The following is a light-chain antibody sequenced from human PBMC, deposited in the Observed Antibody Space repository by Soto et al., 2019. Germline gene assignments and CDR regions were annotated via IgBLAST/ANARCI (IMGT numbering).Light chain of an antibody. Sequence: EIVLTQSPVTLSLSPGERATLSCRASQSVSNYLAWYQQKPGQAPRLLIYDTSTRATGIPARFSGSGSGTDFTLTVSCLEPEDFAVYYCQQRSSWPPWSFGQGTKVEIK. CDR2: DTS. V-gene: IGKV3-11*01. CDR1: QSVSNY. J-gene: IGKJ1*01. CDR3: QQRSSWPPWS.